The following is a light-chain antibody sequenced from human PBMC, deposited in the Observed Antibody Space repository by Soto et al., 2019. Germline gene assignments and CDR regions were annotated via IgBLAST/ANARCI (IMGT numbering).Light chain of an antibody. CDR1: QSVGSY. V-gene: IGKV3-11*01. CDR2: DAS. Sequence: ENVLTQSPATVSLSPGERATLSCRASQSVGSYLAWYQQQPGQPPRLLIYDASNRATGIPARFSGSGSGTDFTLTISSLEPDDFAVYYCQQRTNWPLTFGGGTKVEIK. CDR3: QQRTNWPLT. J-gene: IGKJ4*01.